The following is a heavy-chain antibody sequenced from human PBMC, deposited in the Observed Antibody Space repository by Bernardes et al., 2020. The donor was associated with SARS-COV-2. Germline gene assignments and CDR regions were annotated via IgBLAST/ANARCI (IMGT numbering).Heavy chain of an antibody. V-gene: IGHV3-23*01. D-gene: IGHD1-1*01. Sequence: GVLRLSCAASGFTFSSQCMSWVRQAPGKGLEWVSSITASGATTYYADSMKGRFTISRDNSKNTLYLLLNGLRAEDTAVYSCAKAFNWLSPFDYWGQGTLVTVSS. CDR2: ITASGATT. J-gene: IGHJ4*02. CDR3: AKAFNWLSPFDY. CDR1: GFTFSSQC.